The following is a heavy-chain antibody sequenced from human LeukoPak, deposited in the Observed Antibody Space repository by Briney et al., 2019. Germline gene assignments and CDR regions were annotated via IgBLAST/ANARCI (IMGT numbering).Heavy chain of an antibody. J-gene: IGHJ3*01. D-gene: IGHD2-2*01. V-gene: IGHV4-59*08. CDR2: MDYSGST. Sequence: PSETLSLTCTVSGGSISNYYWSWIRQPPGTGLECIGYMDYSGSTNYNPSLDSRVTISGDTSKNQFSLKLSSVTAADTAVYYCARSPCTSASCPRRNVFDVWGQGTMVTVSS. CDR3: ARSPCTSASCPRRNVFDV. CDR1: GGSISNYY.